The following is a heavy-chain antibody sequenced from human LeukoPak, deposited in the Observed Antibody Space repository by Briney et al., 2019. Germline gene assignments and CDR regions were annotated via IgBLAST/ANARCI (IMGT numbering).Heavy chain of an antibody. CDR1: GYSFTSYY. D-gene: IGHD5-24*01. CDR3: ARDRYGDGFAHFDY. Sequence: ASVKVSCKASGYSFTSYYLHWVRQAPGQGLEWMGIINPISGSTSYAQKFQGRVAITRDTSITTAYMDLSRLTSDDTAVYYCARDRYGDGFAHFDYWGQGALVTVSS. V-gene: IGHV1-2*02. CDR2: INPISGST. J-gene: IGHJ4*02.